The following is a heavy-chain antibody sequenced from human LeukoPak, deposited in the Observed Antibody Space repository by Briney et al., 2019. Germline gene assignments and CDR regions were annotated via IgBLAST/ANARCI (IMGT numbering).Heavy chain of an antibody. V-gene: IGHV3-11*05. J-gene: IGHJ4*02. CDR3: ARGARYCSGGTCTDY. Sequence: PGGSLRLSCAASGFTFSDYYMSWIRQAPGKGLEWVSCISSSRSYTNYADSVEGRFTISRDNDKNSLYLQINSLRAEDTAIYYCARGARYCSGGTCTDYWGQGTLVTVSS. D-gene: IGHD2-15*01. CDR1: GFTFSDYY. CDR2: ISSSRSYT.